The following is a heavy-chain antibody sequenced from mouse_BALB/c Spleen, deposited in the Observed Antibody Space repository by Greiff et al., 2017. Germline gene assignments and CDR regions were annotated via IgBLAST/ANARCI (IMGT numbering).Heavy chain of an antibody. CDR3: ARWGYYDYEGY. D-gene: IGHD2-4*01. V-gene: IGHV14-3*02. CDR2: IDPANGNT. J-gene: IGHJ2*01. CDR1: GFNIKDTY. Sequence: VQLQQSGAELVKPGASVKLSCTASGFNIKDTYMHWVKQRPEQGLEWIGRIDPANGNTKYDPKFQGKATITADTSSNTAYLQLSSLTYEDTAVYYCARWGYYDYEGYWGQGTTLTVSS.